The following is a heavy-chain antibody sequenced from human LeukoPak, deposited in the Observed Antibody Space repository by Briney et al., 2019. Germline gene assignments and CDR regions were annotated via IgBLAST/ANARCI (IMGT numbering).Heavy chain of an antibody. D-gene: IGHD6-13*01. V-gene: IGHV1-18*01. Sequence: ASVKVSCKASGYTFTSYGIGWVRQAPGQGLEWMGWISAYNGNTNYAQKLQGRVTMTTDTSTNTAYMELRSLRSDDTAVYYCAIAAAGTAGYDAFDIWGQGTMVTVSS. CDR1: GYTFTSYG. CDR2: ISAYNGNT. J-gene: IGHJ3*02. CDR3: AIAAAGTAGYDAFDI.